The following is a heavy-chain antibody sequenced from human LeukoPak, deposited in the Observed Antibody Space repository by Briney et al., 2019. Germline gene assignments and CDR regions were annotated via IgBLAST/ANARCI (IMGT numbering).Heavy chain of an antibody. CDR3: AKDTDYYGSGPLFEY. Sequence: SGGSLRLSCAASGFTFDAYAMHWVRQITGKGLEWVSGISGDSSNLGYAASVKGRFTISRDNAKNSLYLQMNSLRTEDTALYYCAKDTDYYGSGPLFEYWGQGTLVAVSS. J-gene: IGHJ4*02. D-gene: IGHD3-10*01. CDR1: GFTFDAYA. CDR2: ISGDSSNL. V-gene: IGHV3-9*01.